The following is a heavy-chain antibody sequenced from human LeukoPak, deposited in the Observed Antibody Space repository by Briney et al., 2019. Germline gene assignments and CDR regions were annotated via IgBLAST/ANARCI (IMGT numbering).Heavy chain of an antibody. V-gene: IGHV4-34*01. CDR3: AGIWLGNNAFDI. CDR2: INHDGST. Sequence: PSETLSLTCAVYGGSFSGYYWSWVRQPPEKGLEWTGEINHDGSTTYNPSLKSRVSISVETSRSQFSLKLSFVTAADTAMYYCAGIWLGNNAFDIWGRGTMVTISS. CDR1: GGSFSGYY. D-gene: IGHD3-10*01. J-gene: IGHJ3*02.